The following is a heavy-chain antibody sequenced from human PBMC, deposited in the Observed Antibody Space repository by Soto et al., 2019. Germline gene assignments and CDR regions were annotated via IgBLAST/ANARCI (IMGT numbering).Heavy chain of an antibody. Sequence: ASVKVSCKASGGTFSSYAISWVRQAPGQRLEWMGGIIPIFGTANYAQKFQGRVTITRHTAANTANMELSSMRSDDTAVYYCAVEGSHSSYQFDVWGQGTLVTVSS. D-gene: IGHD5-18*01. CDR2: IIPIFGTA. J-gene: IGHJ5*02. CDR3: AVEGSHSSYQFDV. CDR1: GGTFSSYA. V-gene: IGHV1-69*05.